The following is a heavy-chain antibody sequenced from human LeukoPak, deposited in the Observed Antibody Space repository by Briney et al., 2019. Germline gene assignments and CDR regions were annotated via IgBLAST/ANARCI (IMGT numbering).Heavy chain of an antibody. J-gene: IGHJ4*02. V-gene: IGHV3-23*01. CDR3: ARVQRTTMVDY. CDR2: IGDSGSHT. CDR1: GFAFDSFA. D-gene: IGHD3-10*01. Sequence: GGSLRLSCAASGFAFDSFAMSWVRQAPGQGLAWVSSIGDSGSHTYYADSVKGRFTISRDNSKNTMYLQMDSLRAEDTAVYYCARVQRTTMVDYWGQGTLVTVSS.